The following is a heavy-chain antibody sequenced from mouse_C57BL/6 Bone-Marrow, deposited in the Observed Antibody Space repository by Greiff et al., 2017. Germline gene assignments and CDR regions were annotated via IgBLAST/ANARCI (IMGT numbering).Heavy chain of an antibody. CDR1: GYTFTDYY. CDR3: ARLGPFDY. J-gene: IGHJ2*01. V-gene: IGHV1-19*01. CDR2: INPYNGGT. Sequence: SGPVLVKPGASVKMSCKASGYTFTDYYMNWVKQSHGKSLEWIGVINPYNGGTSYNQKFKGKATLTVDKSSSTAYMELNSLTSEDSAVYYCARLGPFDYWGQGTTLTVSS. D-gene: IGHD4-1*01.